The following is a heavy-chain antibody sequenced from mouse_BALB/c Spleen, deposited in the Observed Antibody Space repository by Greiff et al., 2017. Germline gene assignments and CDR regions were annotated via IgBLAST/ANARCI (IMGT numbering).Heavy chain of an antibody. V-gene: IGHV5-9-3*01. Sequence: EVQLVESGGGLVKPGGSLKLSCAASGFTFSSYAMSWVRQTPEKRLEWVATISSGGSYTYYPDSVKGRFTISRDNAKNTLYLQMSSLRSEDTAMYYYARQESSGYFDYWGQGTTLTVSS. CDR3: ARQESSGYFDY. J-gene: IGHJ2*01. CDR2: ISSGGSYT. CDR1: GFTFSSYA. D-gene: IGHD3-2*01.